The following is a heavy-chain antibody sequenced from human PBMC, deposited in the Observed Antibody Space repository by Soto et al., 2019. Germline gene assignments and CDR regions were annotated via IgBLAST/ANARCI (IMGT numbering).Heavy chain of an antibody. V-gene: IGHV3-23*01. CDR3: AKDSIVVVPAAMSVSEYFQH. CDR1: GFTFSSYA. Sequence: GGSLSLSCAASGFTFSSYAMSWVRQAPGKGLEWVSAISGSGGSTYYADSVKGRFTISRDNSKNTLYLQMNSLRAEDTAVYCCAKDSIVVVPAAMSVSEYFQHWGQGTLVTVSS. D-gene: IGHD2-2*01. J-gene: IGHJ1*01. CDR2: ISGSGGST.